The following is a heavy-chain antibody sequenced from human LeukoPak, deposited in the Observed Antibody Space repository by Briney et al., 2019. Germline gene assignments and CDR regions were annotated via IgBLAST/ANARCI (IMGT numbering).Heavy chain of an antibody. J-gene: IGHJ6*02. Sequence: ASVKVSCEASGYTFTSYGVTWVRQAPGQGLEWMGWISTYNGNTNHAQKFQGRVTMTTDTSTSIAYMELRSLTSDDTAVYYCARDPGTVVIVRGGMDVWGQGTTVTVSS. CDR3: ARDPGTVVIVRGGMDV. V-gene: IGHV1-18*01. CDR2: ISTYNGNT. D-gene: IGHD2/OR15-2a*01. CDR1: GYTFTSYG.